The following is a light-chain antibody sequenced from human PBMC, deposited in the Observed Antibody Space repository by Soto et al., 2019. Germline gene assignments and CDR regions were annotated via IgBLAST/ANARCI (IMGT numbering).Light chain of an antibody. CDR3: QQYNSYSPRT. CDR2: AAS. V-gene: IGKV1-17*01. Sequence: IQMTQSPSSLSASVGYRVTITCLASQGIRNDLGWYQQKPGKAPKRLIYAASSLQSGVPSRFSGSGSGTEFTLTINFLQPDDFATYYCQQYNSYSPRTFGQGTKVDI. CDR1: QGIRND. J-gene: IGKJ1*01.